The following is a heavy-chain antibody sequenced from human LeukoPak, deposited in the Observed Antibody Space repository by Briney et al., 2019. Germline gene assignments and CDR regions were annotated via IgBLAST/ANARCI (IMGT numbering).Heavy chain of an antibody. D-gene: IGHD6-13*01. CDR2: IYYSGST. CDR1: GGSISSSSYY. J-gene: IGHJ4*02. V-gene: IGHV4-39*01. CDR3: ARXARIAAXXXPSDY. Sequence: PSETLSLTCTVSGGSISSSSYYWGWIRQPPGRGLEWIGSIYYSGSTYYNPSLKSRVTISVDTSKNQFSLKLSSVTAADTAVYYCARXARIAAXXXPSDYWGQGTLVTVPS.